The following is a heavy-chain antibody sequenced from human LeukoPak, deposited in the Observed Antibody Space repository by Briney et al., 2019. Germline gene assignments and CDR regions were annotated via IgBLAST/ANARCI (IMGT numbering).Heavy chain of an antibody. CDR2: ILPSGGEI. Sequence: GGSLRLSCAASGFTFSTFAMIWVRQPPGKGLEWVSSILPSGGEIHYADSVRGRFTISRDNSKSTLSLQMNSLRAEDTAIYYCAKDQGSGSENYSWGYFDYWGQGTLVTVSS. V-gene: IGHV3-23*01. CDR1: GFTFSTFA. CDR3: AKDQGSGSENYSWGYFDY. J-gene: IGHJ4*02. D-gene: IGHD3-10*01.